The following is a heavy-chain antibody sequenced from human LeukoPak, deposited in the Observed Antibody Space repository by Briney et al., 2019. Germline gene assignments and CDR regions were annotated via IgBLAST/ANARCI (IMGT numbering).Heavy chain of an antibody. J-gene: IGHJ2*01. CDR1: GFTFSSYS. V-gene: IGHV3-21*01. CDR3: ARDYLRVTTGCYFDL. D-gene: IGHD4-17*01. Sequence: PGGSLRLSCAASGFTFSSYSMNWVRQAPGKGLEWVSSISSSSSYIYYADSVKGRFTISRDNAKNSLYLQMNSLRAEDTAVYYCARDYLRVTTGCYFDLWGRGTLVTVSS. CDR2: ISSSSSYI.